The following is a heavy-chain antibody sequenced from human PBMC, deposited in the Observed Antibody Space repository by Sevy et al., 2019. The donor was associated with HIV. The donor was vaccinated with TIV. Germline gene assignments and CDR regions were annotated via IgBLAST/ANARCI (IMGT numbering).Heavy chain of an antibody. V-gene: IGHV3-48*02. J-gene: IGHJ5*02. CDR2: ISSSSTI. Sequence: GGSLRLSCAASGFTFSSYSMNWVRQAPGKGLEWVSYISSSSTIYYADSVKGRFPISRDNAKNSLNLQMNSLRDEDTAVYYCARYGSITMASDWFDPWGQGTLVTVSS. D-gene: IGHD3-10*01. CDR1: GFTFSSYS. CDR3: ARYGSITMASDWFDP.